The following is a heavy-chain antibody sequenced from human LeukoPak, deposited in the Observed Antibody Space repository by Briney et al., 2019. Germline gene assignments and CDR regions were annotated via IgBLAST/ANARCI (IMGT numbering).Heavy chain of an antibody. CDR2: ISSDGSST. Sequence: GGSLRLSCVASGFTFSSYWMHWARQAPGKGLVWVSRISSDGSSTAYADSVKGRFTISRDNAKNTLYLQMNSLRDEDTAAYYCARPYSWHEARFESWGQGTLVAVSS. CDR1: GFTFSSYW. CDR3: ARPYSWHEARFES. D-gene: IGHD1-26*01. J-gene: IGHJ5*01. V-gene: IGHV3-74*01.